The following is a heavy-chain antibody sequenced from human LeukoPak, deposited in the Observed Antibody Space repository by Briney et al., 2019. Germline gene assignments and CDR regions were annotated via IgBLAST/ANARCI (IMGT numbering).Heavy chain of an antibody. J-gene: IGHJ4*02. Sequence: GGSLRLSCAASGFTVSSRYVSWVRQAAGKGREWVSIIYSGGNTYYGDSVKGRFTISRDNSKSTVYLDMNSLRAEDTALYYCSGSSWYGYFDYWGQGTLVSVSS. CDR3: SGSSWYGYFDY. D-gene: IGHD6-13*01. CDR2: IYSGGNT. V-gene: IGHV3-53*01. CDR1: GFTVSSRY.